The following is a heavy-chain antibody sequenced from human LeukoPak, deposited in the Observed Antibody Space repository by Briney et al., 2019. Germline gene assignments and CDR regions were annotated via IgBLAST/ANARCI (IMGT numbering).Heavy chain of an antibody. V-gene: IGHV3-48*03. D-gene: IGHD3-9*01. CDR2: VTRSGGTR. Sequence: PGGSLRLSCVASGFNFSTHEMNWVRQAPGKGLEWLSYVTRSGGTRYYADSVKGRFTISRDNSKNTLYLQMNSLRAEDTAVYYCARSTSSEYDIYHFDYWGQGTLVTVSS. J-gene: IGHJ4*02. CDR1: GFNFSTHE. CDR3: ARSTSSEYDIYHFDY.